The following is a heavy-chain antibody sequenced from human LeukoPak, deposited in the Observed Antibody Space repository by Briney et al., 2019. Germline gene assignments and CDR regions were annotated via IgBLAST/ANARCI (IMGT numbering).Heavy chain of an antibody. CDR1: GYTFTGYF. D-gene: IGHD2-15*01. Sequence: ASVKVSCKASGYTFTGYFMYWVRQAPGQGLEWMGWIKAESGRTHYAQKFQGGVTMTRDTSITTAYMELSRLRSDDTALYYCARGGKYGCSGGSCYSDYWGQGTLVTVSS. CDR2: IKAESGRT. V-gene: IGHV1-2*02. CDR3: ARGGKYGCSGGSCYSDY. J-gene: IGHJ4*02.